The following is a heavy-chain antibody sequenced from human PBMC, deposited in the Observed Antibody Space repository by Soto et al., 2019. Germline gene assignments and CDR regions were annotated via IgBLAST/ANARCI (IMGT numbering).Heavy chain of an antibody. D-gene: IGHD1-26*01. CDR2: ISGSGGST. CDR1: GFTFSSYA. V-gene: IGHV3-23*01. J-gene: IGHJ1*01. Sequence: EVQLLESGGGLVQPGGSLRLSCAASGFTFSSYAMSWVRQAPGKGLEWVSAISGSGGSTYYADSVKGRFTISRDNSKNTLYLQMNSLRAEDTAVYYCAKLMSWELRPSRGYFQHWGQGTLVTVSS. CDR3: AKLMSWELRPSRGYFQH.